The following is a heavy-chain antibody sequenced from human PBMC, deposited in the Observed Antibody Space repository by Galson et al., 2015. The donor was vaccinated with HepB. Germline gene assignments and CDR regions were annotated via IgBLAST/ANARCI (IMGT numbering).Heavy chain of an antibody. CDR1: GFNFNVSA. CDR2: IRSKANAYAT. Sequence: SLRLACATSGFNFNVSALHWVRQASGKGLGWVGRIRSKANAYATAYGASVRGRFTISRDVSKNTAFLHMNSLETEDTAVYYCTSHYFYDSSSSSPTFDYWGQGTLVTVSS. D-gene: IGHD3-22*01. V-gene: IGHV3-73*01. CDR3: TSHYFYDSSSSSPTFDY. J-gene: IGHJ4*02.